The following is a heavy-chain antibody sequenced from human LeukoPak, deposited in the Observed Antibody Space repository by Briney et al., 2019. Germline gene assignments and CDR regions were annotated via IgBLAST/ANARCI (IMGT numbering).Heavy chain of an antibody. CDR2: ISSSSSYI. V-gene: IGHV3-21*01. CDR3: ARGRGYCSSTSCYDPPGYGDPIDY. D-gene: IGHD2-2*01. CDR1: GFTFSSYS. Sequence: SGGSLRLSCAASGFTFSSYSMNWVRQAPGKGLEWVSSISSSSSYIYYADSVKGRFTISRDNAKNSLYLQMNSLRAEDTAVYYCARGRGYCSSTSCYDPPGYGDPIDYWGQGTLVTVSS. J-gene: IGHJ4*02.